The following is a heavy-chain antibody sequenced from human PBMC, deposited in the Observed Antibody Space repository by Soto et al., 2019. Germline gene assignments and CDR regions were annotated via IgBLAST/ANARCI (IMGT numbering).Heavy chain of an antibody. V-gene: IGHV5-51*01. Sequence: PGESLKISCKGSGYSFTTFWISWVRQIPGKGLEWMAMIYPGDSDTKYGPSFQGQVTISADKSISTAYLQLSSLKTSDTAMYYCAKRSGYGYWIFDYWGQGTLVTVSS. D-gene: IGHD5-12*01. CDR3: AKRSGYGYWIFDY. CDR1: GYSFTTFW. J-gene: IGHJ4*02. CDR2: IYPGDSDT.